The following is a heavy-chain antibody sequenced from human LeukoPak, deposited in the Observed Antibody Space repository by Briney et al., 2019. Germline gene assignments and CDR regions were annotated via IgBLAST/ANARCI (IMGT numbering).Heavy chain of an antibody. CDR2: IRYDGSNK. D-gene: IGHD4-11*01. J-gene: IGHJ6*03. V-gene: IGHV3-30*02. CDR3: AKDYSNYGSYYYYRDV. CDR1: GFTFSSYG. Sequence: GGSLRLSCAASGFTFSSYGMHWVRQAPGKGLEWVAFIRYDGSNKYYADSVKGRFTISRDNSKNTLYLQMNSLRAEDTAVYYCAKDYSNYGSYYYYRDVWGKGPTVTVSS.